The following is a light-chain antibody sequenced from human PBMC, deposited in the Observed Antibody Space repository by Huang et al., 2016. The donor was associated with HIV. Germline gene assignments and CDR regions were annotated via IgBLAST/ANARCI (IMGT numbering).Light chain of an antibody. J-gene: IGKJ2*01. CDR1: HRVTTN. Sequence: EIVMTQSPATLSVSPGERATLSCRASHRVTTNLAWYQQKPGQAPRLLIYGASTRATGDPARFSGSGSGTECTLPISSLQSEDFAVYYCQQYNDWPPYTFGQGTKLEIK. CDR2: GAS. V-gene: IGKV3-15*01. CDR3: QQYNDWPPYT.